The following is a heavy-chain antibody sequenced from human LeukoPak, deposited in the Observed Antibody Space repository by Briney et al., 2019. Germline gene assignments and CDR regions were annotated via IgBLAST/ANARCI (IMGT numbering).Heavy chain of an antibody. CDR1: GFTFDDYT. J-gene: IGHJ4*02. CDR3: AKSRSPGFDY. V-gene: IGHV3-43*01. CDR2: ISWDGGST. Sequence: GGSLRLSCAASGFTFDDYTMHWVRQAPGKGLEWASLISWDGGSTYYADSVKGRFTISRDNAKNTLYLQMNSLRAEDTAVYYCAKSRSPGFDYWGQGTLVTVSS. D-gene: IGHD1-14*01.